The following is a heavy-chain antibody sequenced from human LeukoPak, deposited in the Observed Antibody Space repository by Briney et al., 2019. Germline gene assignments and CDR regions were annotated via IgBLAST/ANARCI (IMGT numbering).Heavy chain of an antibody. Sequence: ASETLSLTCTVSGDSFTRYYWSWIRQPPGKALEWIGYINNGGGTSYNPSLNSRVTISLDTSKNQFSLKLNSVTTTDTAVYYCASQMSGTSVSFWGQGTLVTVSS. J-gene: IGHJ4*02. V-gene: IGHV4-59*08. CDR1: GDSFTRYY. CDR2: INNGGGT. CDR3: ASQMSGTSVSF. D-gene: IGHD2-2*01.